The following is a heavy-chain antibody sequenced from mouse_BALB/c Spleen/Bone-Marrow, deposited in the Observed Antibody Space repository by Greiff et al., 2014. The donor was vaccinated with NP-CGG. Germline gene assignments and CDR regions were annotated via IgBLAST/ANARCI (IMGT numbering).Heavy chain of an antibody. V-gene: IGHV1S29*02. CDR3: ARGRAYGNYVWFAY. D-gene: IGHD2-1*01. CDR2: IYPYNGGT. Sequence: EVQLVESGPELVRPGASVKISCKASGYTFTDYNMHWVKQSHGKSLDWIGYIYPYNGGTGYNQKFKSKATLTVDNSSSTAYMELRSLTSEDSAVYYCARGRAYGNYVWFAYWGQGTLVTVSA. J-gene: IGHJ3*01. CDR1: GYTFTDYN.